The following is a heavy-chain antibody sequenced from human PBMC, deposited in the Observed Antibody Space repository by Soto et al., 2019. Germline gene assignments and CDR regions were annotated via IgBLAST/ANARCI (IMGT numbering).Heavy chain of an antibody. CDR2: IGGSGTGGRT. Sequence: GGSLRLSCTASGLTFSTYAMSWVRQAPGKGLEWVSAIGGSGTGGRTYYADSVKGRFTISRDNAKRSLYLQMMSLTAEDTAIYYCVRGGGGGLFDPWGQGTMVTVSS. J-gene: IGHJ5*02. V-gene: IGHV3-23*01. CDR3: VRGGGGGLFDP. CDR1: GLTFSTYA. D-gene: IGHD2-15*01.